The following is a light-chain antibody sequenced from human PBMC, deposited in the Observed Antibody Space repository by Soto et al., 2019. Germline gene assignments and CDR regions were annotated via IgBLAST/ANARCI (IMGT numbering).Light chain of an antibody. J-gene: IGKJ1*01. CDR3: QQRSNWPWT. CDR2: DAS. V-gene: IGKV3-11*01. CDR1: QSVSSY. Sequence: EIVLTQSPATLSLSPGERATLSCRASQSVSSYLAWYQQNPGQAPRLLIYDASNRATGIPARFSGSGSGTDFTLTISSLEPEDFAVYYCQQRSNWPWTVGQGTKVEIK.